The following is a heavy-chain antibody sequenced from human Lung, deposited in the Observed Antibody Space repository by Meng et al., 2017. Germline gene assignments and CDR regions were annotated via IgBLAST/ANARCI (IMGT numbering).Heavy chain of an antibody. J-gene: IGHJ4*02. D-gene: IGHD4-11*01. V-gene: IGHV4-34*01. CDR2: INYSGST. CDR1: GGSFSDYY. Sequence: QGHLQQWGAGLLKPSETLALTCVGSGGSFSDYYWSWIRQPPGKGLEWIGEINYSGSTNYNPSLESRATISVDTSQNNLSLKLSSVTAADSAVYYCARGPTTMAHDFDYWGQGTLVTVSS. CDR3: ARGPTTMAHDFDY.